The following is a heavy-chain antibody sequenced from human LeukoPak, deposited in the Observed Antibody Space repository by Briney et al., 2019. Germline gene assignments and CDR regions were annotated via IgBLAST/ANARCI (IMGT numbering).Heavy chain of an antibody. CDR2: ISSSSSYI. V-gene: IGHV3-21*01. CDR3: ARDDYCSGGSCATAFGY. Sequence: NSGGSLRLSCAASGFTFSSYSMNWVRQAPGKGLEWVSSISSSSSYIYYADSVKGRFTISRDNAKNSLYLQMNSLRAEDTAVYYCARDDYCSGGSCATAFGYWGQGTLVTVSS. J-gene: IGHJ4*02. CDR1: GFTFSSYS. D-gene: IGHD2-15*01.